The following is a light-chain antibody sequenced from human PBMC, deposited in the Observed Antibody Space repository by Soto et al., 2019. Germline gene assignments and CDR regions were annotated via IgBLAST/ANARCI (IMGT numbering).Light chain of an antibody. V-gene: IGLV2-14*01. CDR3: CSFTSTTTYV. CDR1: SSDVGAYNY. CDR2: EVS. J-gene: IGLJ1*01. Sequence: QSVLTQPASVSGSLGQSITISCTGTSSDVGAYNYVSWYQQQPGKAPKLIISEVSNRPSGVSNRFSGSKSGNTASLIISGLQAEEEADYYCCSFTSTTTYVFGTGTKVTVL.